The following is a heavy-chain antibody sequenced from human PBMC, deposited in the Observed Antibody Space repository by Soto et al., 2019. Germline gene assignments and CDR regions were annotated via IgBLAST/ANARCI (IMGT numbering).Heavy chain of an antibody. Sequence: QPGGSLRLSCAASGFDFSSNSMTWVRQAPGKGLEWVSGISATGDKTFYLDSVRGRFTVSRDIYKNILYLHMSSLRAEDTAVYCCTKWSGFGDAWGQGTLVTVSS. J-gene: IGHJ5*02. D-gene: IGHD3-10*01. CDR2: ISATGDKT. V-gene: IGHV3-23*01. CDR1: GFDFSSNS. CDR3: TKWSGFGDA.